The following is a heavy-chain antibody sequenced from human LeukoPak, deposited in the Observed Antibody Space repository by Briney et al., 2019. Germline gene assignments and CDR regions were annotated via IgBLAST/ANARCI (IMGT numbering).Heavy chain of an antibody. Sequence: SETLSLTCTVSGGSISGYYWSWIRQPPGKGLEWIGYIYYSGSTNYNPSLKSRVTISVDTSKNQFSLKLTSVTAADTAVYYCARGEGSTGEYDAFDIWGQGTMVTVSS. V-gene: IGHV4-59*01. CDR1: GGSISGYY. D-gene: IGHD3-16*01. CDR3: ARGEGSTGEYDAFDI. CDR2: IYYSGST. J-gene: IGHJ3*02.